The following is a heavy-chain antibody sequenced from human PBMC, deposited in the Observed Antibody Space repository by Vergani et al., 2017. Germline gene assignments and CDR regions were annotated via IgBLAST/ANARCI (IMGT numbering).Heavy chain of an antibody. CDR2: IYYSGST. J-gene: IGHJ5*02. V-gene: IGHV4-39*01. Sequence: QLPLQESGPGLVKPSATLSLTCSVSGASIRSSNYYWGWIRQPPGKGLEWIASIYYSGSTYYKPSLKSRVTISVDTSKNQFSLKLSAVTAADTAVYFCARHSTVEWLVKLGWIDPWGQGILVTVSS. D-gene: IGHD6-19*01. CDR3: ARHSTVEWLVKLGWIDP. CDR1: GASIRSSNYY.